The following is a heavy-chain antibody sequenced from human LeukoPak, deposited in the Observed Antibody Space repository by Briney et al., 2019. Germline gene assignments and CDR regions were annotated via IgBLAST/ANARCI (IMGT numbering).Heavy chain of an antibody. CDR3: ARGWGYCSSTSCYALDY. D-gene: IGHD2-2*01. CDR2: ISSSGSYI. CDR1: GYTFSSYS. V-gene: IGHV3-21*01. Sequence: GGSLRLSCAASGYTFSSYSMNWVRQAPGKGLEWVSSISSSGSYIYYADSVKGRFTISRDSAKNSLYLQMNSLRGEDTAVYYCARGWGYCSSTSCYALDYWGQGTLVTVSP. J-gene: IGHJ4*02.